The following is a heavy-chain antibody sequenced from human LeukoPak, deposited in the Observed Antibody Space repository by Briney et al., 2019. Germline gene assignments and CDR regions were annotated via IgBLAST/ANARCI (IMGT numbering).Heavy chain of an antibody. CDR3: ATYYYDSSGYYSSWYFDL. V-gene: IGHV4-38-2*01. J-gene: IGHJ2*01. CDR2: IYHSGST. D-gene: IGHD3-22*01. Sequence: PSETLSLTCAVFGYSISSGYYWGWIRQPPGKGLEWIGSIYHSGSTYYNPSLKSRVTISVDTSKNQFSLKLSSVTAADTAVYYCATYYYDSSGYYSSWYFDLWGRGTLVTVSS. CDR1: GYSISSGYY.